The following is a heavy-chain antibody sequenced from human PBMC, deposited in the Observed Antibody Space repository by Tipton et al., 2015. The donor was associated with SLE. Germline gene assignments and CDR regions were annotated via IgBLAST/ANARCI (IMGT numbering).Heavy chain of an antibody. Sequence: LRLSCTVSGGSISSSSYYWGWIRQPPGKGLEWIGYIYYSGSTNNNPSLKSRVTISVDTSKNQFSLKLSSVTAADTAVYYCARVGPPVVPASWYFDLWGRGTLVTVSS. V-gene: IGHV4-61*05. CDR3: ARVGPPVVPASWYFDL. J-gene: IGHJ2*01. CDR1: GGSISSSSYY. CDR2: IYYSGST. D-gene: IGHD2-2*01.